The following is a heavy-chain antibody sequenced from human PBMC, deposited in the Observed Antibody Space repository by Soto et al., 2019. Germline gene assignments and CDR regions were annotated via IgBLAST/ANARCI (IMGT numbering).Heavy chain of an antibody. D-gene: IGHD6-25*01. V-gene: IGHV3-23*01. CDR3: TGRSGGKDY. CDR1: GFIFSSYA. CDR2: VSGDGGST. J-gene: IGHJ4*02. Sequence: EVQLLESGGGLVQPGGSLRLSCAASGFIFSSYAMSRVRQAPGKGLECVSGVSGDGGSTSYADSVRGRFTISRDNSKSTLYLQMDSLRVVDTAVYYCTGRSGGKDYWGQGALVTVSS.